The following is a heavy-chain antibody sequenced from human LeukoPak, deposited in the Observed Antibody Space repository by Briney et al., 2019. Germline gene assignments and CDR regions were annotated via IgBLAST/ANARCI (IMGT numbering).Heavy chain of an antibody. J-gene: IGHJ6*02. CDR2: IYTSGST. V-gene: IGHV4-4*07. D-gene: IGHD3-3*01. CDR1: GGSFSGYY. CDR3: ARDPNWSFNYYYGMDV. Sequence: PSETLSLTCAVYGGSFSGYYWSWIRQPAGKGLEWIGRIYTSGSTNYNPSLKSRVTMSVDTSKNQFSLKLSSVTAADTAVYYCARDPNWSFNYYYGMDVWGQGTTVTVSS.